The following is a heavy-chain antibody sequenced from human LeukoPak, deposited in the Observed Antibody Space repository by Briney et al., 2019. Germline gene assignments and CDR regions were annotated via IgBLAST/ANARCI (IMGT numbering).Heavy chain of an antibody. D-gene: IGHD3-22*01. V-gene: IGHV3-53*01. J-gene: IGHJ4*02. CDR1: GFTVSSNY. CDR3: ARGGVYYDSSGYPYFDY. CDR2: IYSGGST. Sequence: GGSLRLSCAASGFTVSSNYMSWVRQAPGKGLEWVSVIYSGGSTYYADSVKGRFTISRDNSKNTLYLQTNSLRAEDTAVYYCARGGVYYDSSGYPYFDYWGQGTLVTVSS.